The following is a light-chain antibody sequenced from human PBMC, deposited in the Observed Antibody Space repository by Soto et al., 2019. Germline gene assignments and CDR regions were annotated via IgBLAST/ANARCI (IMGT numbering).Light chain of an antibody. V-gene: IGLV4-69*01. CDR3: QTWGTDIHVV. J-gene: IGLJ2*01. CDR2: VNSDGSH. Sequence: QSVLTQSPSASASLGASVKLTCTLSSWHSSYAIAWHQQQPEKGPRYLMKVNSDGSHSKGDGIPDRLSGSSSGAERYLTISSLQSEDEADYYCQTWGTDIHVVFGGGTKVTVL. CDR1: SWHSSYA.